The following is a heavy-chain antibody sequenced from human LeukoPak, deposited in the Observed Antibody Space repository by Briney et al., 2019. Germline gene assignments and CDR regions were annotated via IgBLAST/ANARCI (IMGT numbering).Heavy chain of an antibody. D-gene: IGHD3-3*01. Sequence: ASVKVSCKASGGTFSSYAISWVRQAPGQGLEWMGGIIPIFGTANYAQKFQGRVTITADESTSTAYMELSSLRSEDTAVYYCARVPDFWSGYYYYFDYRGQGTLVTVSS. V-gene: IGHV1-69*13. J-gene: IGHJ4*02. CDR2: IIPIFGTA. CDR1: GGTFSSYA. CDR3: ARVPDFWSGYYYYFDY.